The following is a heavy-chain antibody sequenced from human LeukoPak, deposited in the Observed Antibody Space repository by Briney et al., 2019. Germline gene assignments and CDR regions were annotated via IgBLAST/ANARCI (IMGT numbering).Heavy chain of an antibody. CDR1: GFTFSSYA. CDR2: ISGSGGST. Sequence: GGSLRLSCAASGFTFSSYAMNWVRQAPGKGLEWVSAISGSGGSTYYADSVKGRFTISRDNSKNTLYLQMNSLRAEDTAVYYCAKDRLYYDSPFDYWGQGTLVTVSS. J-gene: IGHJ4*02. D-gene: IGHD3-22*01. V-gene: IGHV3-23*01. CDR3: AKDRLYYDSPFDY.